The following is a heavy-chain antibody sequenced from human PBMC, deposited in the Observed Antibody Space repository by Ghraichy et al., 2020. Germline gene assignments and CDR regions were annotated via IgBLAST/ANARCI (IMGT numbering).Heavy chain of an antibody. CDR3: ARGAGTGPQFWSS. J-gene: IGHJ5*02. V-gene: IGHV3-7*01. CDR2: IKQDGGDK. D-gene: IGHD3-10*01. CDR1: GFTFSSYW. Sequence: GGSLRLSCAASGFTFSSYWMSWVRQAPGKGLEWVANIKQDGGDKHYVDSVKGRFTISRDNARNSLYLQMNSLRAEDTAVYYCARGAGTGPQFWSSWGQGTLVTVSS.